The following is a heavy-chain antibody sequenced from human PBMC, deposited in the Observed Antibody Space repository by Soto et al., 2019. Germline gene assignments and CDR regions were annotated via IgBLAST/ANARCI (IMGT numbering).Heavy chain of an antibody. Sequence: GGSLRLSCAASGITFSSYSMNWVRQAPGKGLEWVSSISSSSSYIYYADSVKGRLTISRDNAKNSLYLQMNSLRAEDTAVYYCARDQVPAVPIDYWGQGTLVTVSS. CDR2: ISSSSSYI. CDR3: ARDQVPAVPIDY. D-gene: IGHD2-2*01. V-gene: IGHV3-21*01. CDR1: GITFSSYS. J-gene: IGHJ4*02.